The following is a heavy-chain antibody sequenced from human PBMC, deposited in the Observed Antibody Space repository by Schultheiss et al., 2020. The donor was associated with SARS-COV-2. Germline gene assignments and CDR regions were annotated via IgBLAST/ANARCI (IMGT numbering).Heavy chain of an antibody. Sequence: ASVKVSCKASGYTFTGYYMHWVRQAPGQGLEWMGWINPNSGGTNYAQKFQGWVTMTRDTSISTAYMELSRLRSDDTAVYYCARVRMTTVTPTTYYYYGMDVWGQRTTVTVSS. D-gene: IGHD4-17*01. CDR1: GYTFTGYY. V-gene: IGHV1-2*04. CDR2: INPNSGGT. CDR3: ARVRMTTVTPTTYYYYGMDV. J-gene: IGHJ6*02.